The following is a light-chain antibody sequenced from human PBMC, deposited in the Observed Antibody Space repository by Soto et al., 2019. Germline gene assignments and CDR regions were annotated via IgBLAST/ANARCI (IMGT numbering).Light chain of an antibody. CDR2: LEDSGRY. Sequence: QLVLTQSSSASASLGSSVKLTCTLSSGHSSYIIAWHQQQPGKAPRYLMKLEDSGRYNAGSEIPDRFSGSSSGADRYLTISNLQSEDEADYYCETWDSNTRVFGGGTKLTVL. CDR1: SGHSSYI. J-gene: IGLJ2*01. V-gene: IGLV4-60*03. CDR3: ETWDSNTRV.